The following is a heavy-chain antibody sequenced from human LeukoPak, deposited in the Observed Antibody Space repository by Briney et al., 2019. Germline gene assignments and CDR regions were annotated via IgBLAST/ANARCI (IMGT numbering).Heavy chain of an antibody. CDR2: IYYSGTT. Sequence: SETLSLTCTVSGGSISSYYWSWVRQPPGKGLEWIGYIYYSGTTNYNPSLKSRVTISVDTSKNQFSLKLSSVTAADTAVYYCARGVYIAAAQYGYSGQGTLVSVSS. D-gene: IGHD6-13*01. V-gene: IGHV4-59*01. CDR1: GGSISSYY. CDR3: ARGVYIAAAQYGY. J-gene: IGHJ4*02.